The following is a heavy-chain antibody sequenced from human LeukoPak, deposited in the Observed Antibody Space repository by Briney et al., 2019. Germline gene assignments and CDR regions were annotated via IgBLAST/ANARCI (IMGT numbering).Heavy chain of an antibody. CDR1: GGSISSGGYS. Sequence: SETLSLTCAVSGGSISSGGYSWSWIRQPPGKGLEWIGYIYHSGSIYYNPSLKSRVTISVDRSKNQFSLKLSSVTAADTAVYYCARLGKNRGQGTLVTVSS. CDR3: ARLGKN. D-gene: IGHD1-1*01. J-gene: IGHJ4*02. V-gene: IGHV4-30-2*01. CDR2: IYHSGSI.